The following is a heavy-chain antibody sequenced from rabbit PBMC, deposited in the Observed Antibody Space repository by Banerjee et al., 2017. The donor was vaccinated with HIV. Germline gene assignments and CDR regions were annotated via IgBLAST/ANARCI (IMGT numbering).Heavy chain of an antibody. Sequence: LEWIGCIDRNSNKWYASWLNGRFTISRSTSLNTVDLKVTSLTGADTATYFCARDPAGREDFNLWGQGTLVTVS. V-gene: IGHV1S43*01. CDR3: ARDPAGREDFNL. J-gene: IGHJ4*01. CDR2: IDRNSNK. D-gene: IGHD4-2*01.